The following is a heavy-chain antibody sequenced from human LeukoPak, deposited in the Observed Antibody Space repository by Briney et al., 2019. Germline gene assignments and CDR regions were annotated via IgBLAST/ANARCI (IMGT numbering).Heavy chain of an antibody. CDR1: GFTFSNAW. V-gene: IGHV3-15*01. CDR2: IKSKTDGGTT. J-gene: IGHJ4*02. Sequence: QTGGSLRLSCAASGFTFSNAWMSWVHQAPGKGLEWVGRIKSKTDGGTTDYAAPVKGRFTISRDDSKNTLYLQMNSLKTEDTAVYYCTTDPPLELELQTGWGQGTLVTVSS. D-gene: IGHD1-7*01. CDR3: TTDPPLELELQTG.